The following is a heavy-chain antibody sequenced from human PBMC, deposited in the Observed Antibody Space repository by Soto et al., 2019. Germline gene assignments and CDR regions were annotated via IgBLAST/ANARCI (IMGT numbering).Heavy chain of an antibody. CDR2: TGSGTGPG. CDR3: ARRDSGGFYRFFDY. Sequence: SVKVSCKASGGSLSTNPISWVRQAPGQGLEWMGGTGSGTGPGNHAQKFQGRLTVTADKSTSTVYMELTNLSSEDTAVYYCARRDSGGFYRFFDYWGQGTLVTVSS. V-gene: IGHV1-69*06. J-gene: IGHJ4*02. CDR1: GGSLSTNP. D-gene: IGHD2-15*01.